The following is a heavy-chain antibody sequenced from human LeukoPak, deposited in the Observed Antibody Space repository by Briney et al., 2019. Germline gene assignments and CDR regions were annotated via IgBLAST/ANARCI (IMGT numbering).Heavy chain of an antibody. J-gene: IGHJ4*02. CDR2: IYWDDDK. D-gene: IGHD2-15*01. V-gene: IGHV2-5*02. CDR3: AHSRSPPLVVVAATRGSNYFDY. CDR1: GFSLSISGVG. Sequence: SGPTLVKPTQTLTLTCTFSGFSLSISGVGVGWIRQPPGKALEWLALIYWDDDKRYSPSLKSRLTITKDTSKNQVVLTMTNMDPVDTATYYCAHSRSPPLVVVAATRGSNYFDYWGQGTLVTVSS.